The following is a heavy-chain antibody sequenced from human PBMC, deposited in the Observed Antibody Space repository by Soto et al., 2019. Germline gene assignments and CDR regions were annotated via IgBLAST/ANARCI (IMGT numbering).Heavy chain of an antibody. J-gene: IGHJ3*02. Sequence: ASVKVSCKASGYTFTSYDINWVRQATRQGLEWMGWMNPNSGNTGYAQKFQGRVTMTRNTSISTAYMELSSLRSEDTAVYYCATVLAKEGDAFDIWGQGTMVTVSS. D-gene: IGHD2-15*01. CDR1: GYTFTSYD. CDR3: ATVLAKEGDAFDI. CDR2: MNPNSGNT. V-gene: IGHV1-8*01.